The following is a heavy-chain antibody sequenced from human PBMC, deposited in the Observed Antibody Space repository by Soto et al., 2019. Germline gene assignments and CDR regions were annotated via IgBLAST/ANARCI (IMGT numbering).Heavy chain of an antibody. D-gene: IGHD2-8*01. CDR3: AKDGLMNQTSY. Sequence: PGGSLRLSCAASGLTFSSYAMSWVRQAPGKGLEWVSAISGSGGSTYCADSVKGRFTISRENSKNTLYLQMNSLRAEDTAVYYCAKDGLMNQTSYRGQGTLVTVSX. CDR2: ISGSGGST. J-gene: IGHJ4*02. CDR1: GLTFSSYA. V-gene: IGHV3-23*01.